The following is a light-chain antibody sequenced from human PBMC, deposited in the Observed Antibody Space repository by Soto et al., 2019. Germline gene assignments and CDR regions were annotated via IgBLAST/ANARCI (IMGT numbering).Light chain of an antibody. CDR2: DAS. J-gene: IGKJ2*01. CDR3: QHYNKWPPMYT. CDR1: QDISNY. Sequence: DIQMTQSPSSLSASVGDRVTITCQASQDISNYLNWYQQKPGKAPKLLIYDASNLETGVPPRFSGSGSGTEFTLTISSLQSDDFAIYYCQHYNKWPPMYTFGQGTKLEIK. V-gene: IGKV1-33*01.